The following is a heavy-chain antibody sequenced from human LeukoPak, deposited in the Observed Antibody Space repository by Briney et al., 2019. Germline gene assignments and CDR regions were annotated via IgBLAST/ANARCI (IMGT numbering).Heavy chain of an antibody. CDR2: IYYSGST. D-gene: IGHD3-10*01. Sequence: PSETLSLTCTVSGASISSYYWSWIRQPPGKGLEWIGYIYYSGSTNYNPSLKSRVTISVDTSKNQFSLKLSSVTAADTAVYYCARGAGPWGQGTLVTVSS. CDR3: ARGAGP. V-gene: IGHV4-59*01. CDR1: GASISSYY. J-gene: IGHJ5*02.